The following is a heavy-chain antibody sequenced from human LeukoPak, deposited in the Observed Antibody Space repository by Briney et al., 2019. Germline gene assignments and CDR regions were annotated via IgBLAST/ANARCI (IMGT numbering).Heavy chain of an antibody. D-gene: IGHD3-3*01. CDR3: AKARGNYDFWSGLDY. V-gene: IGHV3-23*01. J-gene: IGHJ4*02. CDR1: GFTFSSYA. Sequence: PGGSLRLSCAASGFTFSSYAMSWVRQAPGKGLEWVSAISGSGGSTYYADSVKGRFTFSRDNSKNTLYLQMNSLRAEDTAVYYCAKARGNYDFWSGLDYWGQGALVTVSS. CDR2: ISGSGGST.